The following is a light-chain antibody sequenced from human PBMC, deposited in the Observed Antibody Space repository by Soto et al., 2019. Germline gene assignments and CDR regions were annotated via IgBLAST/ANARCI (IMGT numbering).Light chain of an antibody. V-gene: IGLV2-11*01. CDR2: DVS. CDR1: SSDVGGYNY. J-gene: IGLJ1*01. Sequence: LTQPRSVSGSPGQSVTISCTGTSSDVGGYNYVSWYQQHPGKAPKLMIYDVSKRPSGVPDRLSGSKSGNTASLTISGLQAEDEADYYCCSYAGSYYYVFGTGTKVTVL. CDR3: CSYAGSYYYV.